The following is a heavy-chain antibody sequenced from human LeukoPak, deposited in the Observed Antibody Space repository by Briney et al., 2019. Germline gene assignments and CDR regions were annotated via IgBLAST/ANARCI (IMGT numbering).Heavy chain of an antibody. CDR2: ISQSGSDI. Sequence: GGSLRLSCAAPGFTFSAFYMSWICQAPGKGLEWISYISQSGSDINYADSVRGRFTVSRDNAKNSLYLQMNSLRAEDTAVYYCATTARVGAHWGQGTLVTVSS. D-gene: IGHD4/OR15-4a*01. CDR1: GFTFSAFY. CDR3: ATTARVGAH. J-gene: IGHJ4*02. V-gene: IGHV3-11*01.